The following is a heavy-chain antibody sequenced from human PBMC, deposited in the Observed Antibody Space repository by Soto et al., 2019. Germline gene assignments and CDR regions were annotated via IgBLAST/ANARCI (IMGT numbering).Heavy chain of an antibody. Sequence: GGSLRLSCAASGFTVSSNYMSWVRQAPGKGLEWVSVIYSGGSTYYADSVKGRFTISRDNSKNTLYLQMNSLRAEDTAVYYCARGAYFWSGYYQGPNWFDPWGQGTLVTVSS. CDR2: IYSGGST. CDR1: GFTVSSNY. V-gene: IGHV3-66*01. CDR3: ARGAYFWSGYYQGPNWFDP. D-gene: IGHD3-3*01. J-gene: IGHJ5*02.